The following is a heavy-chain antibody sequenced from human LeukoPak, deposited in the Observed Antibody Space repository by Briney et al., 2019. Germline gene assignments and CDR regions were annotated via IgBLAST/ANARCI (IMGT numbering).Heavy chain of an antibody. CDR3: ARAMGNFDY. V-gene: IGHV1-2*02. J-gene: IGHJ4*02. D-gene: IGHD3-10*01. CDR2: INPNSGDT. Sequence: ASVKVSCKASGYTFTGYYMHWVRQAPGQGLEWMGWINPNSGDTNYAQSFQGRVTMSRDTSISTVYMELSRLRSDDTAVYYCARAMGNFDYWGQGTLVTVSS. CDR1: GYTFTGYY.